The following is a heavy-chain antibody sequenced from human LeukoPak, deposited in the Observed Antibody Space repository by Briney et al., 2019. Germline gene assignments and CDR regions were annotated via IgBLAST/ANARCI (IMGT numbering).Heavy chain of an antibody. D-gene: IGHD2-2*01. J-gene: IGHJ4*02. V-gene: IGHV4-39*01. CDR1: GGSISSSSYY. CDR2: NYYSGST. Sequence: SETLSLTCTVSGGSISSSSYYWAWIRQPPGKGLEWIGSNYYSGSTSYNPSLKSRFTISVDTSKTPFSRKLSSVTAADTAVYYCARSPIVPTYLVDYWGQGTLVTVSS. CDR3: ARSPIVPTYLVDY.